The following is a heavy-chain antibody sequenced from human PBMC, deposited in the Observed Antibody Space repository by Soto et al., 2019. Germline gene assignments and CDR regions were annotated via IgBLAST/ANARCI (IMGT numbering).Heavy chain of an antibody. CDR3: AHRRGVLRYLHDEVRAFDI. CDR2: IYWDDDK. D-gene: IGHD3-9*01. CDR1: GFSLSTSGVG. V-gene: IGHV2-5*02. Sequence: QITLKESGPTLVKPTQTLTLTCTFSGFSLSTSGVGVGWIRQPPGKALEWLALIYWDDDKRYSPSLKSRLTITKDTSKNHVVITMNTMDPVDTATYYCAHRRGVLRYLHDEVRAFDIWGQGTMVTVSS. J-gene: IGHJ3*02.